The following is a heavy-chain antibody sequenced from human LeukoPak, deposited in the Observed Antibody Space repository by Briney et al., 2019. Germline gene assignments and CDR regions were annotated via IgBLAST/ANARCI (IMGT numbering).Heavy chain of an antibody. Sequence: GGSLRLSCAASGFTFDDYGMRWVREAPGEGLEWVSAINWNGNSTGYADSVKGRFTIARDNAKDSLYLQMNSLRAEDTALYYCARSLGRRRIAAAGMDYFDYWGQGTLVTVSS. CDR3: ARSLGRRRIAAAGMDYFDY. CDR1: GFTFDDYG. V-gene: IGHV3-20*04. J-gene: IGHJ4*02. D-gene: IGHD6-13*01. CDR2: INWNGNST.